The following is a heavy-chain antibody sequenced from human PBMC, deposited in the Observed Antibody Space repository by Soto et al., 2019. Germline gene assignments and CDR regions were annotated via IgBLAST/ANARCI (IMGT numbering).Heavy chain of an antibody. CDR3: AKDFFPYCSGGSCYTRKHNYYYYYMDV. V-gene: IGHV3-9*01. CDR1: GFTFDDYA. J-gene: IGHJ6*03. D-gene: IGHD2-15*01. Sequence: GGSLRLSCAASGFTFDDYAMHWVRQAPGKGLEWVSGISWNSGSIGYADSVKGRFTISRDNAKNSLYLQMNSLRAEDTALYYCAKDFFPYCSGGSCYTRKHNYYYYYMDVWGKGTTVTVSS. CDR2: ISWNSGSI.